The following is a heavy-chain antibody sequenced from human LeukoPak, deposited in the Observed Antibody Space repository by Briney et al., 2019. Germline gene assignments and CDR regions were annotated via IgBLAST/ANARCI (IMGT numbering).Heavy chain of an antibody. V-gene: IGHV4-4*02. J-gene: IGHJ5*02. CDR2: VNLQGST. CDR1: GGSITQANY. D-gene: IGHD1-1*01. Sequence: SETLSLTCDVSGGSITQANYWTWVRQPPGKGLEWIGEVNLQGSTNYNPSLIRRVAISVDTSANHVSLQLTSVTAADTAVYYCARHLQLLAWFDPWGQGTLVTVFS. CDR3: ARHLQLLAWFDP.